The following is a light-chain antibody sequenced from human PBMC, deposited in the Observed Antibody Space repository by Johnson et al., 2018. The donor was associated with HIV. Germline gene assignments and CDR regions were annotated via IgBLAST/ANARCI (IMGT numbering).Light chain of an antibody. CDR2: ENN. Sequence: VLTQSPSVSAAPGQKVTISCSGSSSNLGNNYVSWDQQLPGTAPKLLIYENNKRPSGIPDRFSGSKSGTSATLGIAGLQTGDEADYYCGTWDNSLSTGAVFGTWTKVTVL. J-gene: IGLJ1*01. CDR3: GTWDNSLSTGAV. CDR1: SSNLGNNY. V-gene: IGLV1-51*02.